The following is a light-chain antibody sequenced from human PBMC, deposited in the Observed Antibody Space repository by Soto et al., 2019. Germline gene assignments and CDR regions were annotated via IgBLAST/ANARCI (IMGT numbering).Light chain of an antibody. V-gene: IGKV3-20*01. CDR2: GAT. Sequence: EIVLTQSPGTLSLSPGERATLSCRASQSVTSTYIAWYQQKPGQAPRLLIYGATSRATGIPDRFSGSGFGTDFTLTISRLEPEDAAVYYCQQYSRSRTFGQGTKVEFK. CDR1: QSVTSTY. J-gene: IGKJ1*01. CDR3: QQYSRSRT.